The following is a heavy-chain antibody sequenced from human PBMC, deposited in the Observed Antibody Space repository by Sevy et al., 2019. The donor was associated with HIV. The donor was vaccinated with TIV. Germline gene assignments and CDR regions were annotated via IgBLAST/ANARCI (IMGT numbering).Heavy chain of an antibody. J-gene: IGHJ4*02. CDR2: IWFDGSNT. CDR3: ARDLEFYDYGDYGPAFMPDY. V-gene: IGHV3-33*01. CDR1: GFTFSTYG. D-gene: IGHD4-17*01. Sequence: GGSLRLSCAASGFTFSTYGMHWVRQAPGKGLEWVAVIWFDGSNTYYADSVKGRFTISRDIAKNTLHLQMNSLRSEDTAVYYCARDLEFYDYGDYGPAFMPDYWGQGTLVTVSS.